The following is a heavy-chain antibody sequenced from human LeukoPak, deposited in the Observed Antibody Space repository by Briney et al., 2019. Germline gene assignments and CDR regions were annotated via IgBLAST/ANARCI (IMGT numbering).Heavy chain of an antibody. J-gene: IGHJ3*02. CDR1: GYSFTSYW. V-gene: IGHV5-51*01. Sequence: TSGESLKISCKGSGYSFTSYWIGWVRQMPGKGLEWMGIIYPGDSDTRYSPSFQGQVTISADKSISTAYLQWSSLKASDTAMYYCARPHSSGWFGFAFDIWGQGTMVTVSS. CDR2: IYPGDSDT. D-gene: IGHD6-19*01. CDR3: ARPHSSGWFGFAFDI.